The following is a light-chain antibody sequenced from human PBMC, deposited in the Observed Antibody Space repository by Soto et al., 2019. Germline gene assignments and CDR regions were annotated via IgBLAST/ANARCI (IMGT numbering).Light chain of an antibody. CDR3: SSYTSSKGV. CDR1: SSDVGGYNY. J-gene: IGLJ1*01. V-gene: IGLV2-14*01. Sequence: ALTQPASVSGSPGQSITISCTGTSSDVGGYNYVSWYQQHPGKAPKLMIYDVSNRPSGVSNRFSGSKSGNTASLTISGLQAEDEADYYCSSYTSSKGVFGTGTKLTVL. CDR2: DVS.